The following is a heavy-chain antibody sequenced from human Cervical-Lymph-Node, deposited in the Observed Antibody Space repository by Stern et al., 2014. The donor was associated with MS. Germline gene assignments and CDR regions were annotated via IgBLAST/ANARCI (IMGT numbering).Heavy chain of an antibody. V-gene: IGHV2-26*01. CDR3: ARIENFYDSRSYYRLYDY. D-gene: IGHD3-22*01. CDR2: IFPNDEK. Sequence: QVTLKESVPVLVKPTETLTLTCSVSGFSLSDVRVGVSWIRQSPGKALEWLAHIFPNDEKAYSSSLRRRLTISKDASKSQVVLTMTDMDPVDTGTFYCARIENFYDSRSYYRLYDYWGQGTLVTVSS. CDR1: GFSLSDVRVG. J-gene: IGHJ4*02.